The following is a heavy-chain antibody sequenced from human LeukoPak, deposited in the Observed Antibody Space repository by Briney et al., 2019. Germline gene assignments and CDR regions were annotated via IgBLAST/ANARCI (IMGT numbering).Heavy chain of an antibody. CDR2: ISSSSSTI. CDR3: ARGAYYYED. V-gene: IGHV3-48*01. D-gene: IGHD3-22*01. J-gene: IGHJ4*02. Sequence: GGSLRLSCAASGFTFSSHSMDWVRQAPGKGLEWVSYISSSSSTIYYADSVKGRFTISRDNAKNSLYLQMNSLRAEDTAVYYCARGAYYYEDWGQGTLVAVSS. CDR1: GFTFSSHS.